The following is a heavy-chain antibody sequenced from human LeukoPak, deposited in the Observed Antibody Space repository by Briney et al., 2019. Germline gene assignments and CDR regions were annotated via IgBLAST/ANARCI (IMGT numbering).Heavy chain of an antibody. CDR3: ARLVPPGWFDP. V-gene: IGHV4-39*07. CDR2: IYYSGST. CDR1: GGSISSSSYY. J-gene: IGHJ5*02. Sequence: SETLSFTCTVSGGSISSSSYYWGWIRQPPGKGLECIRSIYYSGSTYYNPSLKSRVTISVDTSKNQLSLKLSSVTAADTAVYYCARLVPPGWFDPWGQGTLVTVSS.